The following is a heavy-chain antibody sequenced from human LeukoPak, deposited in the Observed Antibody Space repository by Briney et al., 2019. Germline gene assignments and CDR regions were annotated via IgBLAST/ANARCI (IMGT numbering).Heavy chain of an antibody. CDR1: GGTFSSYA. D-gene: IGHD6-13*01. Sequence: GASVKVSCKASGGTFSSYAISWVRQAPGQGLEWMGGIIPIFGTANYAQKFQGRVTITADESTSTAYMELGSLRSEDTAVYYCARGTIAAAAHDAFDIWGQGTMVTVSS. J-gene: IGHJ3*02. CDR3: ARGTIAAAAHDAFDI. V-gene: IGHV1-69*13. CDR2: IIPIFGTA.